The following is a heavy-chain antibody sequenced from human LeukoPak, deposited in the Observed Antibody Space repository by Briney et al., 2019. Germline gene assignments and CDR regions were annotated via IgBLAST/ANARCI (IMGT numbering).Heavy chain of an antibody. Sequence: PSETLSLTCAVYGGSFSGYYWSWIRQPPGKGLGWIGEINHSGSTNYNPSLKSRVTTSVDPSKTQFSLKLSSVTAADTAVYYCARAVVRGVIPWGQGTLVTVSS. J-gene: IGHJ5*02. V-gene: IGHV4-34*01. CDR3: ARAVVRGVIP. CDR2: INHSGST. CDR1: GGSFSGYY. D-gene: IGHD3-10*01.